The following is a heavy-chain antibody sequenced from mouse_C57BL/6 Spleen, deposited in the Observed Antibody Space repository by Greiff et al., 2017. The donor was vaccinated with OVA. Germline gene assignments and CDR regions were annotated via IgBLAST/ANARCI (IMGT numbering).Heavy chain of an antibody. D-gene: IGHD2-3*01. CDR3: AGYDGYYAWFAY. Sequence: EVKLVESEGGLVQPGSSMKLSCTASGFTFSDYYMAWVRQVPEKGLEWVANINYDGSSTYYLDSLKSRFIISRDNAKNILYLQMSSLKSEDTATYYCAGYDGYYAWFAYWGQGTLVTVSA. V-gene: IGHV5-16*01. CDR1: GFTFSDYY. J-gene: IGHJ3*01. CDR2: INYDGSST.